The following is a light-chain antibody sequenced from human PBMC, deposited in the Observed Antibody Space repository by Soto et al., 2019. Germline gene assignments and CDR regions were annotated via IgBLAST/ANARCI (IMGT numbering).Light chain of an antibody. CDR3: QSSDSSGRYPYV. V-gene: IGLV3-25*02. CDR2: KDN. Sequence: SYEPTQPPSVSVSPGQTARITCSGDALPKQYAYWYQQKPGQAPVVVIYKDNERPSGIPERFSGSTSGTTVTLTISGVQAEDEADYFCQSSDSSGRYPYVFGSGTKVTVL. J-gene: IGLJ1*01. CDR1: ALPKQY.